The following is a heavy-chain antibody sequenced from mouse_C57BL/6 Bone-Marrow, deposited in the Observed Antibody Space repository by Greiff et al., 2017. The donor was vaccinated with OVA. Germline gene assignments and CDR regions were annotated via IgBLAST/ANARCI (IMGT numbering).Heavy chain of an antibody. Sequence: QVQLKQSGAELARPGASVKLSCKASGYTFTSYGISWVKQRTGQGLEWIGEIYPRSGNTYYNEKFKGKATLTADKSSSTAYMELRSLTSEDSAVYFCARWGPSYWGQGTLVTVSA. V-gene: IGHV1-81*01. CDR3: ARWGPSY. CDR1: GYTFTSYG. J-gene: IGHJ3*01. CDR2: IYPRSGNT.